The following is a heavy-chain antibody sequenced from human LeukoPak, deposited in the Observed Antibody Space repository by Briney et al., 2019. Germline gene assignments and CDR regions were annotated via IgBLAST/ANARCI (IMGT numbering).Heavy chain of an antibody. V-gene: IGHV4-34*01. Sequence: PSETLSLTCAVYGGSFSGYYWSWIRQPPGKGLEWIGEINHSGSTNYNPSLKSRVTISVDTSKNQFSLKLSSVTAADTAVYYCARSRDYYGSGSYFADAFDIWGQGIMVTVSS. CDR2: INHSGST. CDR3: ARSRDYYGSGSYFADAFDI. D-gene: IGHD3-10*01. CDR1: GGSFSGYY. J-gene: IGHJ3*02.